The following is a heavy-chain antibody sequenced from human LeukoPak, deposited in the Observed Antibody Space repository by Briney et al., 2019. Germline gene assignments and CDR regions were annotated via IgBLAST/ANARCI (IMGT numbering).Heavy chain of an antibody. D-gene: IGHD3-22*01. Sequence: GGSLRLSCAASGFTFSSYAINWVRQAPGKGLEWVSAISGSGGSTYYADSVKGRFTISRDNSKNTLYLQMNSLRAEDTAVYYCAKDLRAYYEYYFDYWGQGTLVTVSS. J-gene: IGHJ4*02. CDR1: GFTFSSYA. CDR3: AKDLRAYYEYYFDY. V-gene: IGHV3-23*01. CDR2: ISGSGGST.